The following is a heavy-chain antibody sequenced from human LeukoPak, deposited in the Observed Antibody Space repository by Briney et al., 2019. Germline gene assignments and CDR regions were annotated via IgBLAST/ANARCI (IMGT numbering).Heavy chain of an antibody. D-gene: IGHD6-19*01. CDR1: GFSFSDHC. CDR3: ARVYSSGWEVSDY. V-gene: IGHV3-72*01. CDR2: IRKEDDNYIT. Sequence: GGSLRLSCAASGFSFSDHCMDWVRQAPGKGLEWVGRIRKEDDNYITQYAASVKDRFTISRDDSKSSLYLHMNSLKVEDTALYYCARVYSSGWEVSDYWGQGTLVTVSS. J-gene: IGHJ4*02.